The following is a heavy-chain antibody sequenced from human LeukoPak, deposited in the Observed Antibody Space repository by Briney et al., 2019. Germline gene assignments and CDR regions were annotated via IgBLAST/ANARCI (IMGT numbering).Heavy chain of an antibody. CDR1: GGSISSYY. V-gene: IGHV4-59*01. CDR2: IYYSGST. Sequence: SETLSLICTVSGGSISSYYWSWIRQPPGKGLEWIGYIYYSGSTNYNPSLKSRVTISVDTSKNQFSLKLSSVTAADTAVYYCARYCSSTSCYIGVDYWGQGTLVTVSS. CDR3: ARYCSSTSCYIGVDY. D-gene: IGHD2-2*02. J-gene: IGHJ4*02.